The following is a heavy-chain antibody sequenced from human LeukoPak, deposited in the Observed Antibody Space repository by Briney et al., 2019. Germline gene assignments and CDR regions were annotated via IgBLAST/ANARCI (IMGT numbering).Heavy chain of an antibody. Sequence: GGSLRLSCAASGFTFSSDGMHWVRQAPGKGLEWVSSISSSSSYIYYADSVKGRFTISRDNAKNSLYLQMNSLRAEDTAVYYCARETLVPFDYWGQGTLVTVSS. J-gene: IGHJ4*02. D-gene: IGHD6-13*01. CDR2: ISSSSSYI. V-gene: IGHV3-21*01. CDR1: GFTFSSDG. CDR3: ARETLVPFDY.